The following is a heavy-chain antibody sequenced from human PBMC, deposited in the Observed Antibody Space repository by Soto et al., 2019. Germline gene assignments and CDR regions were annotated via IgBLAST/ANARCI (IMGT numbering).Heavy chain of an antibody. CDR1: GGSFSGYY. D-gene: IGHD5-12*01. CDR2: INHSGST. J-gene: IGHJ4*02. CDR3: ARGGYSGYIDFDY. Sequence: SETLSLTCAVYGGSFSGYYRSWIRQPPGKGLEWIGEINHSGSTNYNPSLKSRVTISVDTSKNQFSLKLSSVTAADTAVYYCARGGYSGYIDFDYWGQGTLVTVSS. V-gene: IGHV4-34*01.